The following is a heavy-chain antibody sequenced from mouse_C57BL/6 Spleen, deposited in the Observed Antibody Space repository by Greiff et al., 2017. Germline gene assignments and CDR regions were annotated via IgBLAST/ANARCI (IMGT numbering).Heavy chain of an antibody. CDR3: ARYPFAY. CDR2: ISSGSSTI. CDR1: GFTFSDYG. V-gene: IGHV5-17*01. Sequence: EVMLVESGGGLVKPGGSLKLSCAASGFTFSDYGMHWVRQAPVKGLEWVAYISSGSSTIYYADTVKGRFTISRDNAKNTLFLQMTSLRSEDTSMYYCARYPFAYWGQGTLVTVSA. J-gene: IGHJ3*01.